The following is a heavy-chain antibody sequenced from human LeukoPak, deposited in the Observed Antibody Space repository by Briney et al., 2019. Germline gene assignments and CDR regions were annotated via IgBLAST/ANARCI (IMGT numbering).Heavy chain of an antibody. CDR2: IYYSGST. Sequence: SETLSLTCTVSGGSISSCYWSWIRQPPGKGLEWIGYIYYSGSTNYNPSLKSRVTISVDTSKNQFSLKLSSVTAADTAVYYCASTQIIVGATDNWFDPWGQGTLVTVSS. J-gene: IGHJ5*02. CDR1: GGSISSCY. D-gene: IGHD1-26*01. V-gene: IGHV4-59*01. CDR3: ASTQIIVGATDNWFDP.